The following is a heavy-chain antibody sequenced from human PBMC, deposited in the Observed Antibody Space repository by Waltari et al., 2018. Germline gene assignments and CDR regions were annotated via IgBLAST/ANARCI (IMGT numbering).Heavy chain of an antibody. V-gene: IGHV3-23*01. Sequence: EVQLSESGGDLVQPGGSLRLSCATSGFMFDTYVMNWVRQAPGKGLDGVASIRVSGGRKHDADSVKGRFNTFRDSSKNTVYLQMNSLRVEDTAVYFCAKGANVDDEFCDYGFDKWGQGTLVTVSS. CDR2: IRVSGGRK. CDR1: GFMFDTYV. J-gene: IGHJ4*02. CDR3: AKGANVDDEFCDYGFDK. D-gene: IGHD4-17*01.